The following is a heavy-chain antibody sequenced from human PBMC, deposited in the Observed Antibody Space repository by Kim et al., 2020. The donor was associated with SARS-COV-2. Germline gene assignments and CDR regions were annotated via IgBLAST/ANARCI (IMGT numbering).Heavy chain of an antibody. D-gene: IGHD3-9*01. CDR3: ARAISRYFDWLLWPRFDY. CDR2: INPNSGGT. Sequence: ASVKVSCKASGYTFTGYYMHWVRQAPGQGLEWMGWINPNSGGTNYAQKFQGRVTMTRDTSISTAYMELSRLRSDDTAVYYCARAISRYFDWLLWPRFDYWGQGTLVTVSS. CDR1: GYTFTGYY. V-gene: IGHV1-2*02. J-gene: IGHJ4*02.